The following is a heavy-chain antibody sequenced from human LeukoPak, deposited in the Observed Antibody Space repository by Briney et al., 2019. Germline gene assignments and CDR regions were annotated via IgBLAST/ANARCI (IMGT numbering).Heavy chain of an antibody. CDR3: VSQWFGDRHLDY. V-gene: IGHV4-34*01. D-gene: IGHD3-10*01. CDR1: GGSFSGYY. CDR2: INHSGST. J-gene: IGHJ4*02. Sequence: SETLSLTCAVYGGSFSGYYWSWIRQPPGKGLEWIGEINHSGSTNYNPSLKSRVTISVDTSKNQFSLKLSSVTAADTAVYYCVSQWFGDRHLDYWGQGTLVTVSS.